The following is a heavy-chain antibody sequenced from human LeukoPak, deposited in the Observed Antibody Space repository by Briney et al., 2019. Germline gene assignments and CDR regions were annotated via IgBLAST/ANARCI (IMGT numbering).Heavy chain of an antibody. D-gene: IGHD6-19*01. CDR1: GFTFSDYY. CDR3: VRGHVAVAAHDDAFDI. V-gene: IGHV3-11*06. Sequence: GGSLRLSCVASGFTFSDYYMTWMRQAPGKGLEWVSSISTSSSYIYYADSVKGRFTISRDNAKNSLYLQMNSLRAEDTAVYYCVRGHVAVAAHDDAFDIWGQGTMVTVSS. CDR2: ISTSSSYI. J-gene: IGHJ3*02.